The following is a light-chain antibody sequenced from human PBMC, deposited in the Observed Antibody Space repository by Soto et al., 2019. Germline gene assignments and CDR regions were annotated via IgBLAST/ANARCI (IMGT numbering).Light chain of an antibody. CDR1: SSDVGACNC. CDR2: DVN. V-gene: IGLV2-14*01. Sequence: QSALTQPASVSGSPGQSITISCTGTSSDVGACNCVSWYQQRPGKAPKLIIYDVNNRPSGVSDRFSGSKSVNTASLTISGLQTEDEADYYCSSNTSRSTKLFGPGTKLTVL. J-gene: IGLJ1*01. CDR3: SSNTSRSTKL.